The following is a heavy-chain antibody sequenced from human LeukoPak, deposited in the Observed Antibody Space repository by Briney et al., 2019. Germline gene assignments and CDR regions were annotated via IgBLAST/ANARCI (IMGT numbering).Heavy chain of an antibody. V-gene: IGHV3-23*01. D-gene: IGHD4-23*01. Sequence: GGSLRLSCAASGFTFSDYAMNWVRQAPGKGLEWVSLITGNGGDTYYADSVKGRFTISRDNSKNTLYLQMNSLRAEDTAVYYCAKDRYGGSFDYWGQGTLVTVSS. J-gene: IGHJ4*02. CDR2: ITGNGGDT. CDR3: AKDRYGGSFDY. CDR1: GFTFSDYA.